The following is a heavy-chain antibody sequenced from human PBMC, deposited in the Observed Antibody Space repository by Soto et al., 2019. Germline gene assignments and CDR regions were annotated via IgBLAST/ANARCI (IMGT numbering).Heavy chain of an antibody. V-gene: IGHV3-21*01. J-gene: IGHJ6*02. D-gene: IGHD2-15*01. Sequence: GGSLRISCAAAGFTFSSHSINWVRQAPGKGVEGGSSIISSSSYIYYADSVKGRFTISRDNAKNSLYLQMNSLRAEDTAVYYCARDHPTYCSGGSCSHRAYYYYGMDVWGQGTTVTVSS. CDR1: GFTFSSHS. CDR3: ARDHPTYCSGGSCSHRAYYYYGMDV. CDR2: IISSSSYI.